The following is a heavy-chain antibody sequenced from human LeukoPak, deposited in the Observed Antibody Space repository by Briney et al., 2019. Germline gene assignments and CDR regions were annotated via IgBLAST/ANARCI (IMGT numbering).Heavy chain of an antibody. Sequence: GGSLRLSCAASGFTFNNYWMTWVRQAPGRGLEWVANIKQDGNEKYYVDSVKGRFAISRDNAKNPLFLQMTSLRVEDTAVYYCVRWRLGGTTLNWFDSWGQGTLVTVSS. CDR2: IKQDGNEK. D-gene: IGHD1-26*01. V-gene: IGHV3-7*01. CDR1: GFTFNNYW. J-gene: IGHJ5*01. CDR3: VRWRLGGTTLNWFDS.